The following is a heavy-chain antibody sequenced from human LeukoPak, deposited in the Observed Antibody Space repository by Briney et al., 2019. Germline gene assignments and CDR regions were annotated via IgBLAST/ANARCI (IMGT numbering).Heavy chain of an antibody. Sequence: SETLSLTCAVYGGSFSGYYWSWIRQPPGKGLEWIGEINHSGSTNYNPSLKSRVTISVDTSKNQFSLKLSSVTAADTAVYYCARETWIQLWLRGGYFDYWGQGTLVTVSS. V-gene: IGHV4-34*01. CDR3: ARETWIQLWLRGGYFDY. D-gene: IGHD5-18*01. J-gene: IGHJ4*02. CDR1: GGSFSGYY. CDR2: INHSGST.